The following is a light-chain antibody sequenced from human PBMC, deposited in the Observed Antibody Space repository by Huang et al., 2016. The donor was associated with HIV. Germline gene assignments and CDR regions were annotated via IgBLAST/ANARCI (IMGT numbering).Light chain of an antibody. CDR1: QNINNN. CDR3: QQYDNWPET. Sequence: EIVMTQSPATLSVSPGERATLSCRASQNINNNFAWYQQKPCQAPRLLIYGASTRATEVSARFSGSGSGTEFTLTINSLQSEDSAIYYCQQYDNWPETFGQGTKLEVK. CDR2: GAS. V-gene: IGKV3-15*01. J-gene: IGKJ2*01.